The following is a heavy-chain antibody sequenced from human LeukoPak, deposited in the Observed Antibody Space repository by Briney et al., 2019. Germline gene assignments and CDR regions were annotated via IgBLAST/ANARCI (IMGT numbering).Heavy chain of an antibody. J-gene: IGHJ5*02. Sequence: GGSLRLSCAASGFTFSSYDMHWVRQATGKGLEWVSAIGTAGDTYYPGSVKGRFTISRENAKNSLYLQMNSLRAGDTAVYYCARGNYYGSGVSPRWNWFDPWGQGTLVTVSS. D-gene: IGHD3-10*01. CDR3: ARGNYYGSGVSPRWNWFDP. V-gene: IGHV3-13*01. CDR1: GFTFSSYD. CDR2: IGTAGDT.